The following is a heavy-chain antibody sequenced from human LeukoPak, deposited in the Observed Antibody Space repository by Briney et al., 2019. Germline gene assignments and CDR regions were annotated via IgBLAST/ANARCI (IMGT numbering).Heavy chain of an antibody. J-gene: IGHJ4*02. CDR1: GFTFSSYA. CDR3: ARQPPHYYDILTGYFDY. CDR2: ISGSGGST. D-gene: IGHD3-9*01. V-gene: IGHV3-23*01. Sequence: GGSLRLSCAASGFTFSSYAMSWVRQAPGKGLEWVSAISGSGGSTYYADSVKGRFTISRDNAKNSLYLQMNSLRAEDTALYYCARQPPHYYDILTGYFDYWGQGTLVTVSS.